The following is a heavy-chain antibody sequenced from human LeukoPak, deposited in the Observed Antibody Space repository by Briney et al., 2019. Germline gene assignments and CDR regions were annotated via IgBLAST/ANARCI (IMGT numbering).Heavy chain of an antibody. CDR1: GFTFDDYA. Sequence: PGGSLRLSCAASGFTFDDYAMHWVRQAPGKGLEWVSLISGDGGSTYYADSVKGRFTISRDNSKNSLYLQMNSLRTEDTALYYCAKEAGYSSGWQYYFDYWGQGTLVTVSS. V-gene: IGHV3-43*02. J-gene: IGHJ4*02. CDR2: ISGDGGST. D-gene: IGHD6-19*01. CDR3: AKEAGYSSGWQYYFDY.